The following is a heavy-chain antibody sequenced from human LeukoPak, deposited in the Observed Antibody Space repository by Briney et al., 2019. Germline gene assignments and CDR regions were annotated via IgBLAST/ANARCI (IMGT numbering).Heavy chain of an antibody. CDR1: GGSISSSSYY. CDR2: IYYSGST. Sequence: SETLSLTCTVSGGSISSSSYYWGWIRQPPGKGLEWIGSIYYSGSTYYNPSLKSRVTISVDTSKNQFSLKLSSVTAADTAVYYCARDHYYGSGSYPYWYFDLWGRGTLVTVSS. D-gene: IGHD3-10*01. CDR3: ARDHYYGSGSYPYWYFDL. J-gene: IGHJ2*01. V-gene: IGHV4-39*07.